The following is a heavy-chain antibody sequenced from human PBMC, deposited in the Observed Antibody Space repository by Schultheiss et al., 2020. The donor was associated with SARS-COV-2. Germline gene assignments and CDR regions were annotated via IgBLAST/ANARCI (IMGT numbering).Heavy chain of an antibody. CDR3: ARRGLLWWAVAFDY. Sequence: GGSLRLSCAASWFTVSSNYMSWVRQAPGKGLEWVSVIYSGGSTYYADSVKGRFTISRDNSKNTLYLQMNSLRAEDTAVYYCARRGLLWWAVAFDYWGQGTLVTVSS. J-gene: IGHJ4*02. D-gene: IGHD2-21*01. CDR1: WFTVSSNY. V-gene: IGHV3-53*01. CDR2: IYSGGST.